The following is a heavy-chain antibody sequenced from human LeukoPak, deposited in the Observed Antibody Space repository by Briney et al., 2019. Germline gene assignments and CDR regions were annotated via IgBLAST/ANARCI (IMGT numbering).Heavy chain of an antibody. V-gene: IGHV3-7*01. CDR1: GFTFSSYW. D-gene: IGHD3-10*01. J-gene: IGHJ4*02. Sequence: PGGSLRLSCAASGFTFSSYWRSWVRQAPGKGLEWVANIKQDGSEKYYVDSVKGRFTISRDNAKNSLYLQMNSLRAEDTAVYYCARPHPWFGELYFDYWGQGTLVTVSS. CDR3: ARPHPWFGELYFDY. CDR2: IKQDGSEK.